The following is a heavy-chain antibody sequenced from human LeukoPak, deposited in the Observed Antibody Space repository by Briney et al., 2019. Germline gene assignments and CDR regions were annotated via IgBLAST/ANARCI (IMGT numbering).Heavy chain of an antibody. J-gene: IGHJ4*02. D-gene: IGHD3-9*01. CDR2: IYHSGST. V-gene: IGHV4-4*02. CDR1: GGSISSSNW. Sequence: PSGALSLTCAVSGGSISSSNWWSWVRQPPGKGLEWIGEIYHSGSTNYNPSLKSRVTISVDKSKNQFSLKLSSVTAADPAVYYWGRVAYDILTGPAAPTLFDYWGQGTLATVSS. CDR3: GRVAYDILTGPAAPTLFDY.